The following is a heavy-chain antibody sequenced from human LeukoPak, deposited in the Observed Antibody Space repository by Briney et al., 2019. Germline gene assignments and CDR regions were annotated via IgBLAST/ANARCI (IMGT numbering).Heavy chain of an antibody. Sequence: GGSLRLSCAASGFTFSSYWLTWVRQAPGKGLEWVANIKQDGSEKFYVDSVKGRFTISRDSAKNSLYLQMNSLRAEDTAVYYCARDDRVYCSGGSCSLFGYWGQGTLVTVSS. D-gene: IGHD2-15*01. J-gene: IGHJ4*02. CDR1: GFTFSSYW. CDR2: IKQDGSEK. V-gene: IGHV3-7*01. CDR3: ARDDRVYCSGGSCSLFGY.